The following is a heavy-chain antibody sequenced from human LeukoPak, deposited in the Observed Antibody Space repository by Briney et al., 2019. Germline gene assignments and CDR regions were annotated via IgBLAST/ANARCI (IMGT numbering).Heavy chain of an antibody. V-gene: IGHV5-51*01. Sequence: KHGESLKISCKGSGYSFTNYWIGWVRQMPGKGLEYMGIIYPGDSDTRYSPSFQGQVTISADKSISTAYLQWSSLKASDTAMYYCVRRVVYYDFWSGSNWFDPWGQGTLVTVSS. D-gene: IGHD3-3*01. CDR1: GYSFTNYW. J-gene: IGHJ5*02. CDR3: VRRVVYYDFWSGSNWFDP. CDR2: IYPGDSDT.